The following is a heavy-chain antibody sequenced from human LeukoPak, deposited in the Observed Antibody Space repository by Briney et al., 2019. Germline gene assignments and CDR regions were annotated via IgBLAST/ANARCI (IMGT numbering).Heavy chain of an antibody. D-gene: IGHD3-22*01. Sequence: PGRSLRLSCAASGFTFSSYGMHWVRQAPGKGLEWVAVISYDGSNKYYADSVKGRFTISRDNSKNTLYLQMNSLRAEDTAVYYCAKASPYYYDSSGYPLEYYFDYWGQGTLVTVSS. CDR3: AKASPYYYDSSGYPLEYYFDY. V-gene: IGHV3-30*18. J-gene: IGHJ4*02. CDR1: GFTFSSYG. CDR2: ISYDGSNK.